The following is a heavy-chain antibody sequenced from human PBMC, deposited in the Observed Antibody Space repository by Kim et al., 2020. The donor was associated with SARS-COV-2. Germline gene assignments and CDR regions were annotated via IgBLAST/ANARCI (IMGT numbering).Heavy chain of an antibody. CDR2: INPNSGGT. Sequence: ASVKVSCKASGYTFTGYYMHWVRQAPGQGLEWMGWINPNSGGTNYAQKFQGRVTMTRDTSISTAYMELSRLRSDDTAVYYCARVPTIFGVVIITHYFDYWGQGTLVTVSS. CDR1: GYTFTGYY. CDR3: ARVPTIFGVVIITHYFDY. D-gene: IGHD3-3*01. J-gene: IGHJ4*02. V-gene: IGHV1-2*02.